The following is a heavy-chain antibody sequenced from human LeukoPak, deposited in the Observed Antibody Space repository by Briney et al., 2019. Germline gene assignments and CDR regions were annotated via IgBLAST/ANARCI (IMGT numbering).Heavy chain of an antibody. Sequence: PGRSLRLSCAASGFTFDDYAMPWVRQAPGKGLEWVSGISWNSGSIGYADSVKGRFTISRDNAKNSLYLQMNSLRAEDTALYYCAKDWEQWLVHGPFDYWGQGTLVTVSS. CDR2: ISWNSGSI. V-gene: IGHV3-9*01. J-gene: IGHJ4*02. D-gene: IGHD6-19*01. CDR3: AKDWEQWLVHGPFDY. CDR1: GFTFDDYA.